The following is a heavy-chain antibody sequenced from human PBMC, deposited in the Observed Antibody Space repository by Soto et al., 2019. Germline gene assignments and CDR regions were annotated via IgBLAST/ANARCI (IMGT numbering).Heavy chain of an antibody. CDR3: ARANYDFWSGYSNYFGMDV. D-gene: IGHD3-3*01. J-gene: IGHJ6*02. V-gene: IGHV3-21*01. CDR2: ISSSSLYI. CDR1: GFTFSNYT. Sequence: PGGSLRLSCAASGFTFSNYTINWVRQAPGKGLEWVSAISSSSLYIYYADPVKGRFTISRDNAKNSLYLQMNSLGAEDTAVYYCARANYDFWSGYSNYFGMDVWGQGTTVTVSS.